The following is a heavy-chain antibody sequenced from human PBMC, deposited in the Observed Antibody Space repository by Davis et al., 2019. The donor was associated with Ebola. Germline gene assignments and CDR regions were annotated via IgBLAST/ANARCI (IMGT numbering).Heavy chain of an antibody. J-gene: IGHJ6*03. CDR2: VTTTGNSK. CDR3: ARQGRVGLHFYMDV. CDR1: GFTFRSFR. V-gene: IGHV3-48*02. Sequence: GGSLRLSCEASGFTFRSFRMHWVRQAPGKGLEWVSYVTTTGNSKSYGDSGGARFSSSRDNAKNLFYLHMDTLRDDDSAVYYCARQGRVGLHFYMDVWGKGTTVIVSS. D-gene: IGHD3-16*01.